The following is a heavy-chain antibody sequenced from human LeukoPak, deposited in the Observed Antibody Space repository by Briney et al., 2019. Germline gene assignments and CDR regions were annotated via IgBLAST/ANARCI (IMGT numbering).Heavy chain of an antibody. V-gene: IGHV3-30-3*01. CDR2: ISYDGSNK. CDR3: ARTTTPHYYGSGSYALGY. D-gene: IGHD3-10*01. Sequence: PGGSLRLSCAASGFTFSTYWMHWVRQGPGKGLEWVAVISYDGSNKFYADSVKGQFTISRDNSKNTLYLQMSSLSAEDTAVYYCARTTTPHYYGSGSYALGYWGQGTLVTVPS. CDR1: GFTFSTYW. J-gene: IGHJ4*02.